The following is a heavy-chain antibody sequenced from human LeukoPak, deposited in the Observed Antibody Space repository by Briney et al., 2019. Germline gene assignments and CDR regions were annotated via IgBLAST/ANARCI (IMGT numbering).Heavy chain of an antibody. D-gene: IGHD2-2*01. CDR2: ISGSGGST. J-gene: IGHJ4*02. V-gene: IGHV3-23*01. CDR3: ANSYCSSTSCYLYYFDY. CDR1: GFTFSSYA. Sequence: GGSLRLSCAASGFTFSSYAMSWVRQAPGKGLEWVSAISGSGGSTYYADSVRGRFTISRYNSKNTLYLQMNSLRAEDTAVYYCANSYCSSTSCYLYYFDYWGQGTLVTVSS.